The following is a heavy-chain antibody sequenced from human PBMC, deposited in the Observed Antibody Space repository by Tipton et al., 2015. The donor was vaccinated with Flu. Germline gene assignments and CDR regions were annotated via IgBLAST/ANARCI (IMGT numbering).Heavy chain of an antibody. CDR3: ARDPATDDYGLGSHFDGMDV. J-gene: IGHJ6*02. CDR2: IYTSGST. D-gene: IGHD3-10*01. CDR1: GGSLSSFY. Sequence: TLSLTCTVSGGSLSSFYWSWIRQPAGKGLEWIGRIYTSGSTNYNPSLKSRVTISVDTSKNQFSLKLSSVTAADTAVYYCARDPATDDYGLGSHFDGMDVWGQGTTVTVSS. V-gene: IGHV4-4*07.